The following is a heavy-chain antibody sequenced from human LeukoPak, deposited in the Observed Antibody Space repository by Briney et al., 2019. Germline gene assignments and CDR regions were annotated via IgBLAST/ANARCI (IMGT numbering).Heavy chain of an antibody. CDR1: GLTFSSYS. CDR3: AKDAAGPEY. Sequence: GGALTLSCVVSGLTFSSYSLSWVRQAPAKGLDWVSGISASGGDTWYPDSVKGRFTISRDNSKNTLFLQMSSLRVEDTAMYYCAKDAAGPEYWGQGTLVTVSS. J-gene: IGHJ4*02. V-gene: IGHV3-23*01. CDR2: ISASGGDT. D-gene: IGHD6-13*01.